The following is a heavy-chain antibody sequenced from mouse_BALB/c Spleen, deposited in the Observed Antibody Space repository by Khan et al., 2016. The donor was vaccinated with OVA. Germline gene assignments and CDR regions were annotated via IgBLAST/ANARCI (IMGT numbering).Heavy chain of an antibody. J-gene: IGHJ3*01. V-gene: IGHV5-6-5*01. CDR1: GFTFSNYA. CDR2: ISSGGTT. CDR3: ARDYWFTY. Sequence: EVELVESGGDLVKPGGSLKLSCAASGFTFSNYAMSWVRQTPEKRLEWVASISSGGTTYYPDSVKGRFTISRDNARHILYLQMNGLRSVDTAMFYCARDYWFTYWGQGTLVTVSA. D-gene: IGHD1-1*02.